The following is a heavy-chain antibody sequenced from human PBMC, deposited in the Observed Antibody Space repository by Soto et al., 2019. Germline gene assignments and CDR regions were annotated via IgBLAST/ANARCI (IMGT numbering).Heavy chain of an antibody. D-gene: IGHD3-16*01. Sequence: EVQLVESGGGLVQPGGSLRLPCAASGFTFSTYWMTWVRQPPGKGLEWVASINQDGSERYSVDSVRGRFTISRENAKNSLYLQMNRLRAEDTAVYYCVCGGNFFVYWGQGTLVTVSP. CDR1: GFTFSTYW. CDR2: INQDGSER. V-gene: IGHV3-7*01. J-gene: IGHJ4*02. CDR3: VCGGNFFVY.